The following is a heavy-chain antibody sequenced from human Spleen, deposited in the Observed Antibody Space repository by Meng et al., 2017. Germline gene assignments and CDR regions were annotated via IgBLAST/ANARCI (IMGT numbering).Heavy chain of an antibody. D-gene: IGHD4-17*01. CDR3: VHSEVTTYYFDY. Sequence: QITLKESGPTPVKPTQTLTLTCTFSGFSLFTNGVGVGWIRQPPGKAPEWLALIYWNDDGRYSPSLKSRLTITKDISRNQVVLTMTNMDPVDTATYYCVHSEVTTYYFDYWGQGILVTVSS. V-gene: IGHV2-5*01. J-gene: IGHJ4*02. CDR1: GFSLFTNGVG. CDR2: IYWNDDG.